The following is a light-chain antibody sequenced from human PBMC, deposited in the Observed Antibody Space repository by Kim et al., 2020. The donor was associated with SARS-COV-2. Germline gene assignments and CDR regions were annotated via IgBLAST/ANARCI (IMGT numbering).Light chain of an antibody. CDR2: KAS. V-gene: IGKV1-5*03. CDR3: QQYKSYWT. Sequence: DIQMTQSPPTLSASVGDRVIITCRASQSISGWLAWYQQKPGKAPKLLIYKASSLESGVPSRFSGSGSGTEFTLTISSLQPDDFATYYCQQYKSYWTFGQGTKVDIK. J-gene: IGKJ1*01. CDR1: QSISGW.